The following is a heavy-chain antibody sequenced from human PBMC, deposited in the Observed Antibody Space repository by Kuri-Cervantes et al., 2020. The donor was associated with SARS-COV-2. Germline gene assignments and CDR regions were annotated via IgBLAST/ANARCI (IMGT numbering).Heavy chain of an antibody. D-gene: IGHD2-15*01. J-gene: IGHJ6*02. CDR3: ARSGWSKKHGYYYYYGMDV. CDR1: GYTFTSYY. Sequence: ASVKVSCKASGYTFTSYYMHWVRQAPGQGLEWMGIINPSGGSTSYAQKFQGRVTITADESTSTAYMELSSLRSEDTAVYYCARSGWSKKHGYYYYYGMDVWGQGTTVTVSS. V-gene: IGHV1-46*01. CDR2: INPSGGST.